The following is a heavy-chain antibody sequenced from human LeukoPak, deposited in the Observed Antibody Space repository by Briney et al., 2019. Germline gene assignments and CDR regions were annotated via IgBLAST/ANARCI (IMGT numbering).Heavy chain of an antibody. V-gene: IGHV3-33*01. Sequence: GGSLRLSCAASGFTFSTYGMHWVRQAPGKGLEWVAFIWFDGSDKYHADSVMGRFTISRDNSKNTLYLQMSSLRAEDTAVYYCARDPRPGMAVDYWGQGTLVTVSS. J-gene: IGHJ4*02. CDR2: IWFDGSDK. CDR3: ARDPRPGMAVDY. CDR1: GFTFSTYG. D-gene: IGHD3-10*01.